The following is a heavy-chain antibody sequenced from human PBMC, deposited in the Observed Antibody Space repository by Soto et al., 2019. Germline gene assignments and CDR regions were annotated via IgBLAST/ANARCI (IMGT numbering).Heavy chain of an antibody. Sequence: PSETLSLTYTVSGDSMSPFYWNWIRQSPGCGLERIGYIYYSGNTNYNPSLKSRVAISVDTSKNQFYLKLSSVTAADTAVYFCARGVYDYWSGYYAGSGLDVWGQGTTVT. V-gene: IGHV4-59*13. CDR2: IYYSGNT. CDR3: ARGVYDYWSGYYAGSGLDV. D-gene: IGHD3-3*01. J-gene: IGHJ6*02. CDR1: GDSMSPFY.